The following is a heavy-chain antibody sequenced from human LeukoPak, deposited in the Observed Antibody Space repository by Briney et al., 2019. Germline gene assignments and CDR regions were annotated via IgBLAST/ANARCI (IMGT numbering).Heavy chain of an antibody. D-gene: IGHD3-22*01. V-gene: IGHV4-59*01. Sequence: SETLSLTCTVSGGSISSYYWSWIRQPPGKGLEWIGYIYYSGSTNYNPSLKSRVTISVDTSKNQFSLKLSSVTAADTAVYYCARSYYDSSGYYWPQGSYYYYYMDVWGKGTTVTVSS. CDR3: ARSYYDSSGYYWPQGSYYYYYMDV. CDR2: IYYSGST. J-gene: IGHJ6*03. CDR1: GGSISSYY.